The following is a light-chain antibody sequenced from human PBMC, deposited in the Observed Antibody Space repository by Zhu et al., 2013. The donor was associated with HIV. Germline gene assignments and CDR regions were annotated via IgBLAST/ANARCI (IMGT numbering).Light chain of an antibody. CDR1: QSVSRN. V-gene: IGKV3-11*01. J-gene: IGKJ3*01. CDR2: DAS. CDR3: RQRSSWPFT. Sequence: EIVMTQSPATLSVSPGERATLSCRASQSVSRNLAWYQQKPGQAPRLLIYDASNRATGVPGRFSGSGSGTAFTLTISSLEPEDFAVYFCRQRSSWPFTFGPGARVDV.